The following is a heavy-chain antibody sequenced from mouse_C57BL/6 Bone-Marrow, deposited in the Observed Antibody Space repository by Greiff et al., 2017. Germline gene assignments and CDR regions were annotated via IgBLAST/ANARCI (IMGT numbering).Heavy chain of an antibody. CDR2: IDPETGGT. V-gene: IGHV1-15*01. CDR1: GYTFTDYE. D-gene: IGHD1-1*01. Sequence: QVQLQQSGAELVRPGASVTLSCKASGYTFTDYEMHWVKQTPVHGLEWIGAIDPETGGTAYNQKFKGQAILTAAKSSSTAYMELRSLTSEDSAVYYCTRGGDITTVVADYWGQGTTLTVSS. J-gene: IGHJ2*01. CDR3: TRGGDITTVVADY.